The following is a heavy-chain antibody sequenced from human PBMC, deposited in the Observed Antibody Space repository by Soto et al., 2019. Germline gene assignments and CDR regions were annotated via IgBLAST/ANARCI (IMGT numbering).Heavy chain of an antibody. Sequence: PSETLSLTCTVSGGSISSGDYYWSWIRQPPGKGLEWIGYIYYSGSTYYTPSLKSRVTISVDKSKNQFSLKMNSVTAADTAVYYCARGGYYFYMDVWGKGTTVTVSS. CDR1: GGSISSGDYY. D-gene: IGHD1-26*01. V-gene: IGHV4-30-4*01. CDR2: IYYSGST. CDR3: ARGGYYFYMDV. J-gene: IGHJ6*03.